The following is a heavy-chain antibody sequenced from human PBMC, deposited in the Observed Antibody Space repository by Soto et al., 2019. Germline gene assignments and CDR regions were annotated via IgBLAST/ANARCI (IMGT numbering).Heavy chain of an antibody. CDR2: IWYDGSKK. D-gene: IGHD6-19*01. Sequence: QVQLVESGGGVVQPGRSLRLSCAASGFTFSSYGMHWVRQAPGKGLEWVAVIWYDGSKKYYADSVKGRFTISRDNSKNTLYLQMNSLRAEDTAVYYCAREDQQWLSHFDYWGQGTLVTVSS. J-gene: IGHJ4*02. CDR3: AREDQQWLSHFDY. CDR1: GFTFSSYG. V-gene: IGHV3-33*01.